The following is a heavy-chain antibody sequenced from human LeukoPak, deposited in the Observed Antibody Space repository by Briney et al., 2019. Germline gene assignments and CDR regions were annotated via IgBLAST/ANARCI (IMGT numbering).Heavy chain of an antibody. V-gene: IGHV3-21*01. CDR2: ISSSGSYI. J-gene: IGHJ4*02. Sequence: GGSLRLSCAASGFTFSSYSMNWVRQAPGKGLEWVSSISSSGSYIYYADSVKGRFTISRDNAKNSLYLQMNSLRAEDTAVYYCARARGRTTRHWGQGTLVTVSS. CDR3: ARARGRTTRH. D-gene: IGHD2/OR15-2a*01. CDR1: GFTFSSYS.